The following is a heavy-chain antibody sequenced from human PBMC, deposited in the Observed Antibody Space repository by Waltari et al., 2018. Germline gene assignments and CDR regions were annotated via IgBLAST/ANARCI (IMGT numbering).Heavy chain of an antibody. V-gene: IGHV3-7*04. D-gene: IGHD6-13*01. CDR1: GFTFSRHW. J-gene: IGHJ4*02. CDR2: IKQDGSEK. CDR3: ARGGLDSSWYWRN. Sequence: SGFTFSRHWMTWVRQAPGKGLEWVANIKQDGSEKYYVDSVKGRFTISRDNAKSSLYLQMESLRGDDTAVYYCARGGLDSSWYWRNWGQGTLVTVSS.